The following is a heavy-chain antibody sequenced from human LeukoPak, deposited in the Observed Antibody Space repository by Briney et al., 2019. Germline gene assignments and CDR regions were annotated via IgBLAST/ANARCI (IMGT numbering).Heavy chain of an antibody. J-gene: IGHJ3*02. Sequence: SEPLSLTCTVSGGSISSYYWSWIRQPPGKGLEWIGYIYYSGSTNYNPSLKSRVTISVDTSKNQFSLKLSSVTAADTAVYYCARISGTVVTPEGAFDIWGQGTMVTVSS. D-gene: IGHD4-23*01. CDR1: GGSISSYY. V-gene: IGHV4-59*01. CDR2: IYYSGST. CDR3: ARISGTVVTPEGAFDI.